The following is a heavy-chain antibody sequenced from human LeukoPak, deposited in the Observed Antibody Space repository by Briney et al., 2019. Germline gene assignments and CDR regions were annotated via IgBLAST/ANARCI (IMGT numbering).Heavy chain of an antibody. D-gene: IGHD4-17*01. Sequence: SETLSLTCTVSGGSISSGGYYWSWIRQPPGKGLEWIGYIYHSGSTYYNPSLKSRVTISVDRSKNQFSLKLSSVTAADTAVYYCARALPYGDRTFDYWGQGTLVTVSS. CDR3: ARALPYGDRTFDY. V-gene: IGHV4-30-2*01. CDR1: GGSISSGGYY. J-gene: IGHJ4*02. CDR2: IYHSGST.